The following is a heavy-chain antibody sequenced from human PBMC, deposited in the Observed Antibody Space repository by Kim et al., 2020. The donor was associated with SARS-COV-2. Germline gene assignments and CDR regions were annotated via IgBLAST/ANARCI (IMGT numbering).Heavy chain of an antibody. D-gene: IGHD2-15*01. CDR1: GLTSSSYW. V-gene: IGHV3-7*01. CDR3: GMSGS. CDR2: IKRDGSEK. Sequence: GGSLRLSCVASGLTSSSYWLTWVRQVPGKGLEWVANIKRDGSEKYYGDSVKGRFTISRDNAQSSLSLQMNSLRSEDTAVYYCGMSGSWGQGTLVTVSS. J-gene: IGHJ4*02.